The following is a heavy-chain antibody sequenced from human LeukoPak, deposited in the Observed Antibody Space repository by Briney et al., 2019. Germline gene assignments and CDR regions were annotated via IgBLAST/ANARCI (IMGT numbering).Heavy chain of an antibody. J-gene: IGHJ4*02. CDR3: ARDVQAGPGY. CDR2: INRDGSRT. Sequence: GGSLRLSCAASVLTFNSYWMHWARQAPGKGVVWVSRINRDGSRTPYAASVKGRFIISRNNDKNTLHLQKNSMRAEDTAVYYCARDVQAGPGYWGQGTLVTVSS. CDR1: VLTFNSYW. V-gene: IGHV3-74*03. D-gene: IGHD6-19*01.